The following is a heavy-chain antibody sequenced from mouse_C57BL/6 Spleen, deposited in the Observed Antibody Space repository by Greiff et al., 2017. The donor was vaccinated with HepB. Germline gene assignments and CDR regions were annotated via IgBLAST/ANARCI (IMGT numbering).Heavy chain of an antibody. V-gene: IGHV1-81*01. CDR1: GYTFTSYG. Sequence: QVQLQQSGAELARPGASVKLSCKASGYTFTSYGISWVKQRTGQGLEWIGEIYPRSGNTYYNEKFKGKATLTADKSSSTAYMELRSLTSEDSAVYFCAGRGYGSPLFDYWGQGTTLTVSS. CDR3: AGRGYGSPLFDY. CDR2: IYPRSGNT. J-gene: IGHJ2*01. D-gene: IGHD1-1*01.